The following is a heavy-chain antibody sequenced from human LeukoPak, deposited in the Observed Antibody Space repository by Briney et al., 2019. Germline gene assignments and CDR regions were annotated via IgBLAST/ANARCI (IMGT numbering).Heavy chain of an antibody. CDR1: GGSVSSGSYY. J-gene: IGHJ4*02. V-gene: IGHV4-61*01. D-gene: IGHD2-15*01. Sequence: SETLSLTCTVSGGSVSSGSYYWSWIRQPPGKGLEWIGYIYYSGSTNYNPSLKSRVTISVDTSKNQFSLKLGSVTAADTAVYYCAKSYKGYCSGGSCPDYWGQGTLVTVSS. CDR2: IYYSGST. CDR3: AKSYKGYCSGGSCPDY.